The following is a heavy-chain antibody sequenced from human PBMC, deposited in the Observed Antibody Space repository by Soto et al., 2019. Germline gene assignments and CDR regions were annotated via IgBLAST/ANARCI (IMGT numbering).Heavy chain of an antibody. V-gene: IGHV4-31*03. J-gene: IGHJ4*02. D-gene: IGHD2-21*01. CDR1: GGSISSRDYY. CDR3: ARTAASSLWYFDY. CDR2: IYYSGTT. Sequence: QVQLQESGPGLVKPSQTLSLTCTVSGGSISSRDYYWSWIRQHPGKGLEWIGYIYYSGTTYYNPSLKSRVTISVDTSKNPFSLKVSSVTAADTAVYYCARTAASSLWYFDYWGQGTLVTVSS.